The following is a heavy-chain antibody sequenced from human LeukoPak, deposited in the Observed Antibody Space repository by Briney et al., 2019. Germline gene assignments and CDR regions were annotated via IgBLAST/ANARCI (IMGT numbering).Heavy chain of an antibody. Sequence: GGSLRLSCAASGFTFSSYSMNWVRQAPGKGLEWVSYISSSSSTIYYADSVRGRFTISRDNAKNSLYLQMNSLRAEDTAVYYCARDCSGGSCYSGWGYYYGMDVWGQGTTVTVSS. V-gene: IGHV3-48*04. J-gene: IGHJ6*02. CDR2: ISSSSSTI. CDR1: GFTFSSYS. CDR3: ARDCSGGSCYSGWGYYYGMDV. D-gene: IGHD2-15*01.